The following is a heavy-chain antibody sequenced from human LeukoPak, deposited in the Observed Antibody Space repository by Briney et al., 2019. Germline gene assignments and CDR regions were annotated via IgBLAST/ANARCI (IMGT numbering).Heavy chain of an antibody. J-gene: IGHJ6*03. CDR2: INHSGST. D-gene: IGHD6-6*01. Sequence: SETLSLTCTVSGGSISSSSYCWGWIRQPPGKGLEWIGEINHSGSTNYNPSLKSRVTISVDTSKNQFSLKLSSVTAADTAVYYCARDSHSSSYYYYYYMDVWGKGTTVTVSS. CDR1: GGSISSSSYC. V-gene: IGHV4-39*07. CDR3: ARDSHSSSYYYYYYMDV.